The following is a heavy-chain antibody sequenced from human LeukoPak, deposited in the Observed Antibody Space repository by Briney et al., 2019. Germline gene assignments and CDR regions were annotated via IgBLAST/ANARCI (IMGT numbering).Heavy chain of an antibody. V-gene: IGHV3-21*01. J-gene: IGHJ4*02. CDR3: ARDIIAAGSDY. Sequence: GGSLRLSSAASGFTFSSYSMNWVRQAPGKGLEWVSSISSSSSYIYYADSVKGRFTISRDNAKNSLYLQMNSLRAEDTAVYYCARDIIAAGSDYWGQGTLVTVSS. D-gene: IGHD6-25*01. CDR2: ISSSSSYI. CDR1: GFTFSSYS.